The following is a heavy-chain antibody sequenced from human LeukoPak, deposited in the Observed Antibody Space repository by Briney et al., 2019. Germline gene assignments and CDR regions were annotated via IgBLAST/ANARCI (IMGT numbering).Heavy chain of an antibody. CDR1: GGSISSSSYY. J-gene: IGHJ5*02. D-gene: IGHD6-25*01. CDR2: IYYSGST. CDR3: ARDSQAANWFDP. V-gene: IGHV4-39*07. Sequence: PETLSLTCTVSGGSISSSSYYWGWIRQPPGKGLEWIGSIYYSGSTYYNPSLKSRVTISVDTSKNQFSLKLSSVTAADTAVYYCARDSQAANWFDPWGQGTLVTVSS.